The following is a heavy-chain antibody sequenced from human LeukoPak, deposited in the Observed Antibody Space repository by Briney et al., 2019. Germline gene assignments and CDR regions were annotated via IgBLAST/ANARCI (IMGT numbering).Heavy chain of an antibody. V-gene: IGHV1-18*01. CDR1: GYTFTSYG. CDR2: ISAYNGNT. J-gene: IGHJ6*03. CDR3: ASLFLPDSSGYKNYYYMDV. D-gene: IGHD3-22*01. Sequence: ASVKVSCKASGYTFTSYGISWVRQAPGQGLEWMGWISAYNGNTNYAQKFQGRVTMTRDTSISTAYRELSRLRSDDTAVYYCASLFLPDSSGYKNYYYMDVWGKGTTVTVSS.